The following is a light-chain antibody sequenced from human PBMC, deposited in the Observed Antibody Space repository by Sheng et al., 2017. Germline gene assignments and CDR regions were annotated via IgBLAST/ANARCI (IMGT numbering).Light chain of an antibody. CDR1: QGISSY. CDR2: AAS. V-gene: IGKV1-8*01. J-gene: IGKJ2*01. Sequence: AIRMTQSPSSLSASTGDRVTITCRASQGISSYLAWYEQKPGKAPKLLIYAASTLQTGVPARFSGSGSGTEFTLTISSLEPEDFAVYYCQQYGSSPPYTFGQGTKLEIK. CDR3: QQYGSSPPYT.